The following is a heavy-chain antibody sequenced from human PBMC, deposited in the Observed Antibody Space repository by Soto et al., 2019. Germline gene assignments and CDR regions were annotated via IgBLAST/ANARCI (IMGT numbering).Heavy chain of an antibody. J-gene: IGHJ4*02. Sequence: QITLKESGPTVVKPTQPLTLTCSLSGFSLNTGGVGVGWIRQPPGKALEWLADISWDDDKSWNPSLRDRLTINRDASDDQVVLTVTNMDPVDTGTYYCARRRGGFGGGWTTPYFDYWGQGTLVTVSS. CDR3: ARRRGGFGGGWTTPYFDY. D-gene: IGHD6-19*01. CDR1: GFSLNTGGVG. CDR2: ISWDDDK. V-gene: IGHV2-5*02.